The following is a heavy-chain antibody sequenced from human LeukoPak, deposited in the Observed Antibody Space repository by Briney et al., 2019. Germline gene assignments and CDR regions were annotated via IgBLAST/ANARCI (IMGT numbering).Heavy chain of an antibody. J-gene: IGHJ4*02. CDR2: IIPILGIA. V-gene: IGHV1-69*04. Sequence: ASVTVSFKASGGTFSSYAISWVRQAPGQGLEWMGRIIPILGIANYAQKFQGRVTITADKSTSTAYMELSSLRSEDTAVYYCATYYGTIAVPDHFDYWGQGTLVTVSS. CDR3: ATYYGTIAVPDHFDY. D-gene: IGHD6-19*01. CDR1: GGTFSSYA.